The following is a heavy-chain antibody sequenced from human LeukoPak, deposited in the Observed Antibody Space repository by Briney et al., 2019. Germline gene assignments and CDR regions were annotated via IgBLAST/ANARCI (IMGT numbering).Heavy chain of an antibody. CDR1: GFTFSSYW. D-gene: IGHD1-14*01. V-gene: IGHV3-74*01. J-gene: IGHJ4*02. Sequence: QTGGSLRLSCAASGFTFSSYWMHWVRQAPGKGLVWVSRINTDGSSTSYADSVKGRFTISRDNAKNSLYLQMNSLRAEDTAVYHCARDLRATRSPGSPQYWGQGTLVTISS. CDR3: ARDLRATRSPGSPQY. CDR2: INTDGSST.